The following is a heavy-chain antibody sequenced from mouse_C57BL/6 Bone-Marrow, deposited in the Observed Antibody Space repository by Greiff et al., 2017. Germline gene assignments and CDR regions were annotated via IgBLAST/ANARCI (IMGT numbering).Heavy chain of an antibody. V-gene: IGHV1-55*01. CDR1: GYTFTSYW. J-gene: IGHJ4*01. CDR2: IYPGSGST. D-gene: IGHD5-2*01. Sequence: VQLQQPGAELVKPGASVKMSCKASGYTFTSYWMTWVKQRPGQGLEWIGDIYPGSGSTNYNEKFKSKATLTVDTSSSTAYMQLSSLTSEDSAVLNWARKNTEVEDEYAMDYWGKGTSVTVSS. CDR3: ARKNTEVEDEYAMDY.